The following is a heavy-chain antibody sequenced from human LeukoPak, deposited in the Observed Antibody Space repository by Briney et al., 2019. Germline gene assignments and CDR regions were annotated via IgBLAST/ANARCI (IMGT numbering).Heavy chain of an antibody. CDR1: GISLSNYA. CDR3: AKRGVVIRGILVIGYHQEAYHYDF. D-gene: IGHD3-10*01. J-gene: IGHJ4*02. CDR2: ISERGGGT. V-gene: IGHV3-23*01. Sequence: GGSLRLSCVVSGISLSNYAMTWVRQAPGKGLEWVSYISERGGGTTYADSVKGRFTISRDTSLNTLYLQMNNLRAEDTAVYFCAKRGVVIRGILVIGYHQEAYHYDFWGQGTLVTVSS.